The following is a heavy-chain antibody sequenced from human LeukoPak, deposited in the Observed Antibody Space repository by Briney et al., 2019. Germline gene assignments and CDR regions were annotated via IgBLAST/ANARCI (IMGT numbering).Heavy chain of an antibody. Sequence: PSETLSLTCTVSGGSISSYYWSWIRQPAGKRLEWIGRIYTSGSTNYNPSLKSRVTMSVDTSKNQFSLKLSSVTAADTAVYYCARDRGPYGSVNWFDPWGQGTLVTVSS. D-gene: IGHD3-10*01. CDR3: ARDRGPYGSVNWFDP. V-gene: IGHV4-4*07. J-gene: IGHJ5*02. CDR1: GGSISSYY. CDR2: IYTSGST.